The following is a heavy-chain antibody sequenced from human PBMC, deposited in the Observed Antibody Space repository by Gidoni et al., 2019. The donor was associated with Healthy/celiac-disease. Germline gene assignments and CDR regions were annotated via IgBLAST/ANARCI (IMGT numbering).Heavy chain of an antibody. CDR1: GGSFSGYY. Sequence: QVQLQQWGAGLLKPSETLSLTCAVYGGSFSGYYWSWIRQPPGKGLEWIGEINHSGSTNYNPSLKSRVTISVDTSKNQFSLKLSSVTAADTAVYYCAELWFGGYWGQGTLVTVSS. CDR2: INHSGST. CDR3: AELWFGGY. D-gene: IGHD3-10*01. J-gene: IGHJ4*02. V-gene: IGHV4-34*01.